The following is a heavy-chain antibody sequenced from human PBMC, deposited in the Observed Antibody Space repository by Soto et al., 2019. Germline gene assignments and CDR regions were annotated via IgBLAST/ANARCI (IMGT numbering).Heavy chain of an antibody. Sequence: SETLSLTCXVYGGSFSGYYWSWIRQPPGKGLEWIGEINHSGSTNYNPSLKSRVTISVDTSKNQFSLKLSSVTAADTAVYYCARATSIVLMVGDYYYMDVWGKGTTVTVSS. J-gene: IGHJ6*03. D-gene: IGHD2-8*01. V-gene: IGHV4-34*01. CDR3: ARATSIVLMVGDYYYMDV. CDR2: INHSGST. CDR1: GGSFSGYY.